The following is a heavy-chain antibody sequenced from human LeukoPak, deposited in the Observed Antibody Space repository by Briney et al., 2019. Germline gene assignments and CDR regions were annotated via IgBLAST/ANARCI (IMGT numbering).Heavy chain of an antibody. Sequence: SGTLSLTCAVSGGPIGSNNWWTWVRQPPGKGLEWIGSIYHSGSTYYNPSLKSRVTISVDTSKNQFTLKLSSVTAADTAVFYCAREGDYYDSSGSYPFDYWGQGTLVTVSS. V-gene: IGHV4-4*02. J-gene: IGHJ4*02. D-gene: IGHD3-22*01. CDR3: AREGDYYDSSGSYPFDY. CDR1: GGPIGSNNW. CDR2: IYHSGST.